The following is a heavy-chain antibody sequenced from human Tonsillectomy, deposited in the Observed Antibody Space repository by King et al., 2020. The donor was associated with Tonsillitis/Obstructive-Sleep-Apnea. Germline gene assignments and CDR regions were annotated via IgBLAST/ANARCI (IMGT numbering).Heavy chain of an antibody. Sequence: QLQESGPGLVKPSETLSLTCTVSVGSISSSSYYWGWIRQPPGKGLEWIGSIYYSGSTYYNPSLTTRVTISVDTPTNQFSLKLSSVTAADTAVYYCARLAWGGAGPSEFLRDYWGQGTLVTVSS. J-gene: IGHJ4*02. D-gene: IGHD3-3*01. V-gene: IGHV4-39*01. CDR2: IYYSGST. CDR1: VGSISSSSYY. CDR3: ARLAWGGAGPSEFLRDY.